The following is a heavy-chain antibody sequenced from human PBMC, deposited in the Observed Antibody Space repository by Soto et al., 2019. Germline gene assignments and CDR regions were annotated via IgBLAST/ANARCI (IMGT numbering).Heavy chain of an antibody. D-gene: IGHD1-26*01. CDR3: ARDSWDFMPVFNY. J-gene: IGHJ4*02. Sequence: QVQLVESGGGVVQPGRSLRLSCAASGFTFSHYAMHWLRQAPGKGLEWVALIWYDGRNENYADSVKGRFTISRDNSRNILFMPMESLEVDGTAGDLCARDSWDFMPVFNYWGQGTLGTVSS. V-gene: IGHV3-33*01. CDR1: GFTFSHYA. CDR2: IWYDGRNE.